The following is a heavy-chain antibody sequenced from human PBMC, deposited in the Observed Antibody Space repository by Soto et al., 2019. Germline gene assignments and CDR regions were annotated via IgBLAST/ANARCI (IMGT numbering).Heavy chain of an antibody. CDR2: IFHSLGA. J-gene: IGHJ4*02. CDR3: VRDLNGSGDY. D-gene: IGHD3-10*01. V-gene: IGHV4-59*01. CDR1: GGSTTSDY. Sequence: SETLSLTCTFSGGSTTSDYWSWIRQPPGKGLEWLGYIFHSLGAKYHPSLGRRGTISLDTSKNQLSLSLRSVTAADTAIYFCVRDLNGSGDYWGQGTLVTVSS.